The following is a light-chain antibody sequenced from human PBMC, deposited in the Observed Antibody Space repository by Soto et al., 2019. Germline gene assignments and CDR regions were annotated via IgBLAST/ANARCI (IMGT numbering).Light chain of an antibody. CDR3: QQYDNLPP. V-gene: IGKV1-33*01. J-gene: IGKJ4*01. CDR1: QDISNY. Sequence: DLQMTQSPSSLSASVGDRVTITCQASQDISNYLNWYQQKPGKAPKLLIYDASNLETGAPSRFSGSVSGTDFTFTISSLQPEDIATYYCQQYDNLPPFGGGTKVEIK. CDR2: DAS.